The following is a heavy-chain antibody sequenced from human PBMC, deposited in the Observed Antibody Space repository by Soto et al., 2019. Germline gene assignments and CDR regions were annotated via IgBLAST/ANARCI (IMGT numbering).Heavy chain of an antibody. CDR1: GFTFSSYS. J-gene: IGHJ4*02. D-gene: IGHD3-9*01. V-gene: IGHV3-21*01. Sequence: PGGSLILSCAASGFTFSSYSMNWVRQAPGKGLEWVSSISSSSSYIYYADSVKGRFTISRDNAKNSLYLQMNSLRAEDTAVYYCARDSIPDYDILTGHEYWGQGPLVTVS. CDR2: ISSSSSYI. CDR3: ARDSIPDYDILTGHEY.